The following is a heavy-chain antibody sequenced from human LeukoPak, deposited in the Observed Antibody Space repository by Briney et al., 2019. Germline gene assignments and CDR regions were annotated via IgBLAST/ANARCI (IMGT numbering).Heavy chain of an antibody. J-gene: IGHJ4*02. CDR2: MNPNSGNT. CDR3: AREYSSSSDIDY. Sequence: ASVKVSCKASGYTFTSSDINWVRQATGQGLEWMGWMNPNSGNTGYAQKFQGRVTMTRNTSISTAYMELSSLRSEDTAVYYCAREYSSSSDIDYWGQGTLVTVSS. CDR1: GYTFTSSD. V-gene: IGHV1-8*01. D-gene: IGHD6-6*01.